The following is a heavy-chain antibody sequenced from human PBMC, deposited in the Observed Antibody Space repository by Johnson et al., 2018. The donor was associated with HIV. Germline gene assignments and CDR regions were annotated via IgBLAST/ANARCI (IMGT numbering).Heavy chain of an antibody. CDR1: GFTFSSNY. D-gene: IGHD6-19*01. CDR3: VRAGYSSGWYEGAVEI. V-gene: IGHV3-66*02. J-gene: IGHJ3*02. Sequence: VQLVESGGGLVKPGGSLRLSCAASGFTFSSNYMSWVRQAPGKGLEWVSVIYSGGSTYTADSVKGRFTISRDNSKNTLYLQMNSLRAEDTAVYYCVRAGYSSGWYEGAVEIWGQGTMVTVSS. CDR2: IYSGGST.